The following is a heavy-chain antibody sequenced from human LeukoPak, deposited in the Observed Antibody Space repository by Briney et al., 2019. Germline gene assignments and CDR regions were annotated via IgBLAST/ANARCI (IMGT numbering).Heavy chain of an antibody. CDR1: GSTFSNYW. CDR2: IKPDGSGK. D-gene: IGHD3-16*01. J-gene: IGHJ4*02. Sequence: PGGSLRLSCAASGSTFSNYWMCWVRQAPGKGLEWVANIKPDGSGKFYVDSLKGRFTISRDNAKNSLYLQMNSLRAEDTAVYYCARSEAGGTYWGQGTLVTVSS. CDR3: ARSEAGGTY. V-gene: IGHV3-7*01.